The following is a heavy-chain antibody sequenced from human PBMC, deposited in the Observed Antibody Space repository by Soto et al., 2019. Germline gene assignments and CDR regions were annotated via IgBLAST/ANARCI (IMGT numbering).Heavy chain of an antibody. J-gene: IGHJ3*02. Sequence: ASVKVSCKVSGYTLTELSMHWVRQAPGKGLEWMGGFDPEDGETIYAQKFQGRVTMTEDTSTDTAYMELSSLRSEDTAVYYCGGEFAMGFGGIDAFDIWGEGAIV. V-gene: IGHV1-24*01. CDR1: GYTLTELS. CDR2: FDPEDGET. D-gene: IGHD3-10*01. CDR3: GGEFAMGFGGIDAFDI.